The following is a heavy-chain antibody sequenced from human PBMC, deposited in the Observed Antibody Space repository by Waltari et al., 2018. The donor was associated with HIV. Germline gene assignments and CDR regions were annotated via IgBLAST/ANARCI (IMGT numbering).Heavy chain of an antibody. CDR2: INYRGTT. J-gene: IGHJ4*02. CDR1: GVSIINSGYF. D-gene: IGHD3-3*01. V-gene: IGHV4-39*02. Sequence: QLQLQESGPGLVKPSETLSLTCSVSGVSIINSGYFWVWVRQPPGKGLEWIGSINYRGTTYYNRSLGTRVTLSVDTSKNNFSLKLNSVTAADTAVYYCARLPETADFGNYFDFWGQGTLVTVFS. CDR3: ARLPETADFGNYFDF.